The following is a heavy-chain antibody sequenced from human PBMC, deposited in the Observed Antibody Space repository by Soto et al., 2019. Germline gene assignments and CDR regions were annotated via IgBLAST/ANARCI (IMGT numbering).Heavy chain of an antibody. D-gene: IGHD5-12*01. CDR2: IKSETDGGTT. CDR3: NTEGGYSDSPWWFGP. V-gene: IGHV3-15*01. Sequence: PGGSLRLSCAASGLTFNNAWMSWVRQTPGKGLEWVGRIKSETDGGTTDYAAPVKGRFIISRDDSKNTLYLQMNSLKVEDTAVYYCNTEGGYSDSPWWFGPWGQGTLVTVSS. CDR1: GLTFNNAW. J-gene: IGHJ5*02.